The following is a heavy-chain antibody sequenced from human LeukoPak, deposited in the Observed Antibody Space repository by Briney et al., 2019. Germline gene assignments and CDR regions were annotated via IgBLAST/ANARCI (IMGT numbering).Heavy chain of an antibody. CDR2: INAGNGNT. J-gene: IGHJ4*02. V-gene: IGHV1-3*01. CDR3: ARERRDTAMTPAGFDY. D-gene: IGHD5-18*01. CDR1: GYTFTSYA. Sequence: ASVMVSCKASGYTFTSYAMHWVRQAPGQRLEWMGWINAGNGNTKYSQKFHGRVTITRDTSASTAYMELSSLRSEDTAVYYCARERRDTAMTPAGFDYWGQGTLVTVSS.